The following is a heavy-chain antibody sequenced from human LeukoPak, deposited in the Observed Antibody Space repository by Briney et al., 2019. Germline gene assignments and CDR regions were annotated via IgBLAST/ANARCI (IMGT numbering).Heavy chain of an antibody. D-gene: IGHD5-18*01. CDR2: ISAYNGNT. CDR3: ARSLNGIQLWLPDYYYYYGMDV. V-gene: IGHV1-18*01. CDR1: GYTFTSYG. Sequence: ASVKVSCKASGYTFTSYGISWVRQAPGQGLEWMGWISAYNGNTNYAQKLQGRVTMTTDASTSTAYMELRSLRFDDTAVYYCARSLNGIQLWLPDYYYYYGMDVWGQGTTVTVSS. J-gene: IGHJ6*02.